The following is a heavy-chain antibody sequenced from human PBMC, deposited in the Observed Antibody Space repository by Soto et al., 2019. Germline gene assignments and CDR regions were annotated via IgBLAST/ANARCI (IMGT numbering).Heavy chain of an antibody. D-gene: IGHD5-12*01. V-gene: IGHV4-31*03. Sequence: QVQLQESGPGLVKPSQTLSLTCTVSGGSISSGGYYWSWIRQHPGKGLEWIGYIYYSGSTYYNPSLKSRVTISVDTSKNPFSLKLSSVTAADTAVYYCAREEEERYSGYDYPGWFDPWGQGTLVTVSS. J-gene: IGHJ5*02. CDR3: AREEEERYSGYDYPGWFDP. CDR2: IYYSGST. CDR1: GGSISSGGYY.